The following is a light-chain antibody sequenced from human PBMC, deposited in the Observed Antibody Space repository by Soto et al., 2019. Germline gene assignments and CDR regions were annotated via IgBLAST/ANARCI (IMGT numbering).Light chain of an antibody. CDR2: GNS. CDR3: QSYDSSLSGWV. CDR1: SSNIGAGYD. Sequence: QSVLTQPPSVSGAPGQRVTISCTGSSSNIGAGYDVHWYQQLPGTAPKLLIYGNSNRPSGVPDRFSGSKSGTSASLAITGIQAEDEADYYRQSYDSSLSGWVFGGGTKLPVL. J-gene: IGLJ3*02. V-gene: IGLV1-40*01.